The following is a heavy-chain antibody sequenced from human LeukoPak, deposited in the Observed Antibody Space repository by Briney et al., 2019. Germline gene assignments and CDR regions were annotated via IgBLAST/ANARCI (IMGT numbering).Heavy chain of an antibody. CDR3: ARDYNRDAFDI. V-gene: IGHV4-30-4*01. CDR2: TYYSGST. D-gene: IGHD1-1*01. CDR1: GGSISSGDYY. Sequence: SETLSLTCTVSGGSISSGDYYWSWIRQPPGKGLEWIGYTYYSGSTYYNPSLKSRVTISVDTSKNQFPLKLSSVTVADTAVYYCARDYNRDAFDIWGQGTMVTVSS. J-gene: IGHJ3*02.